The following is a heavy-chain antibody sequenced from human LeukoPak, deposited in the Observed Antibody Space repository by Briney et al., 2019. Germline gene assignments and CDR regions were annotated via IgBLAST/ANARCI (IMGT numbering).Heavy chain of an antibody. Sequence: PGGSLRLSCAASGFIFSSYSMNWVRQAPGKGLEWVSYISSSGSTIYYADSVKGRFTISRDNAKNSLYLQMNSLRAEDTAVYYCAIAAAGKVDYWGQGTLVTVSS. CDR1: GFIFSSYS. V-gene: IGHV3-48*04. J-gene: IGHJ4*02. CDR2: ISSSGSTI. D-gene: IGHD6-13*01. CDR3: AIAAAGKVDY.